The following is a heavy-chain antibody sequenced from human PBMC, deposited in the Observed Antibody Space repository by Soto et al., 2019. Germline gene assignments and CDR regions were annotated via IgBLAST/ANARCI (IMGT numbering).Heavy chain of an antibody. J-gene: IGHJ3*01. V-gene: IGHV1-46*03. Sequence: QVQLVQSGAEVKKPGASVKLSCKASEYTFSDYSLHWVRQAPGQGLEWMGIINPSVGTTTYAQRFQDRVIMTRETSTSTVYMELSSLRSEDTAVYYCARDLFSSSWYVRAFDVWGQGTMVTVSS. D-gene: IGHD6-13*01. CDR2: INPSVGTT. CDR3: ARDLFSSSWYVRAFDV. CDR1: EYTFSDYS.